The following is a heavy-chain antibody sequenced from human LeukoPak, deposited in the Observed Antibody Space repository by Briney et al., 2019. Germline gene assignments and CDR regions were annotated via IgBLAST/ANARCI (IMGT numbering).Heavy chain of an antibody. J-gene: IGHJ5*02. CDR3: SRDRVVRGVINYWFDP. CDR1: GYTFTSYY. V-gene: IGHV1-46*01. CDR2: INTSGGST. D-gene: IGHD3-10*01. Sequence: ASVKVSCKASGYTFTSYYMHWVRQAPGQGLEWMGIINTSGGSTSYAQKFQGRVTMTRDTSTSTVYMELSSLRSEDTVVYYCSRDRVVRGVINYWFDPWGQGTLVTVSS.